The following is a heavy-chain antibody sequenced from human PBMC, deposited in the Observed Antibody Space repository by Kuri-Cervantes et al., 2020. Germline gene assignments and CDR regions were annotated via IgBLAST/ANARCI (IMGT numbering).Heavy chain of an antibody. CDR2: IYYSGST. Sequence: LRLSCTVSGGSISSGGHYWSWIRQHPGKGLEWIGYIYYSGSTYYNPSLKSRVTISVDTSKNQFSLKLSSVTAADTAVYYCARDPGGQLADDAFDIWGQGTMVTVSS. V-gene: IGHV4-31*02. CDR3: ARDPGGQLADDAFDI. CDR1: GGSISSGGHY. D-gene: IGHD6-6*01. J-gene: IGHJ3*02.